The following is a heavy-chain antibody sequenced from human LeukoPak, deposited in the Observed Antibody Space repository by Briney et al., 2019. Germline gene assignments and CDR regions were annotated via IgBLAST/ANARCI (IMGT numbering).Heavy chain of an antibody. Sequence: KVSCKASGGTFSSYAISWVRQAPGQGLEWMGIIYPGDSDTRYSPSFQGQVTISADKSISTAYLQWSSLKASDTAMYYCARHLSPDSGGSCLNPWGQGTLVTVSS. CDR3: ARHLSPDSGGSCLNP. CDR1: GGTFSSYA. J-gene: IGHJ5*02. V-gene: IGHV5-51*01. D-gene: IGHD2-15*01. CDR2: IYPGDSDT.